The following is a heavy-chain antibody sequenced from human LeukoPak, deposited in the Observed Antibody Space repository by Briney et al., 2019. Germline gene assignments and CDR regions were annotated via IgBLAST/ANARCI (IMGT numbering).Heavy chain of an antibody. CDR1: GFTFNSYD. CDR3: AKSRDGYNYIDF. V-gene: IGHV3-13*01. Sequence: GGSLRLSCAASGFTFNSYDMHWVRQATGQGLEWVSAIGTVGDTYYADSVKGRFIISRDSAKNSLYLQMHSLRAVDTAVYFCAKSRDGYNYIDFWGQGTLVTVSS. D-gene: IGHD5-24*01. CDR2: IGTVGDT. J-gene: IGHJ4*02.